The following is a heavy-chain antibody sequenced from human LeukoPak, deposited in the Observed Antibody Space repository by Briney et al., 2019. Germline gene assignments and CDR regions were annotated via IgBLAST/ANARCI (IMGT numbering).Heavy chain of an antibody. CDR2: IYPGDSDT. V-gene: IGHV5-51*01. D-gene: IGHD3-3*01. J-gene: IGHJ4*02. Sequence: GESLKISCKGSGYSFTNYWIGWVRQMPGKGLEWMGIIYPGDSDTRYSPSFEGQVTISADKSISTAYLQWSSLKASDTAMYYCARRADFWSGGDDYWGQGTLVTDSS. CDR1: GYSFTNYW. CDR3: ARRADFWSGGDDY.